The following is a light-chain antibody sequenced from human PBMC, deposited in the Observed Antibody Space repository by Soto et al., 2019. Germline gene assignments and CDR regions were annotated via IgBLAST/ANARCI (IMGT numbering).Light chain of an antibody. CDR1: SSDVGSHNL. CDR2: EAS. V-gene: IGLV2-23*01. Sequence: QSVLTQPASVSGSPGQSITISCTGTSSDVGSHNLVSWYQQFPGKAPKLIIFEASKRPSGVSNRFSGSKSGSTASLTISGLQAEDEADYYCCSTDAGSTYVFGSGTKGTV. CDR3: CSTDAGSTYV. J-gene: IGLJ1*01.